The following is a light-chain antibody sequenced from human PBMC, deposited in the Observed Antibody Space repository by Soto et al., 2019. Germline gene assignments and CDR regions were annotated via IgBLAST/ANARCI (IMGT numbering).Light chain of an antibody. CDR3: QQYNNWWT. Sequence: EIVMTQSPATLSVSPGERATLSCRASQSVSSSLAWYQKKPGQAPRLLIYGASTRAPGIPDRFSGSGSGTELTLTISSLQSEDFAVYYCQQYNNWWTFGQGTRVEIK. V-gene: IGKV3-15*01. CDR2: GAS. CDR1: QSVSSS. J-gene: IGKJ1*01.